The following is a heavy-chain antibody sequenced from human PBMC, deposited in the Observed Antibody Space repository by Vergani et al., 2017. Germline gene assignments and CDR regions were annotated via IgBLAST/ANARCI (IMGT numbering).Heavy chain of an antibody. Sequence: QVQLQESGPGLVKPSQTLSLTCTVSGGSISSGGYYWSWIRQHPGKGLEWIGYIYYSGSTYYNPSLKSRVTISVNTSKNQFSLKLSSVTAAYTAVYYCARCPTYGDYEGAFAYWGQGTLVTVSS. V-gene: IGHV4-31*03. CDR1: GGSISSGGYY. D-gene: IGHD4-17*01. CDR3: ARCPTYGDYEGAFAY. CDR2: IYYSGST. J-gene: IGHJ4*02.